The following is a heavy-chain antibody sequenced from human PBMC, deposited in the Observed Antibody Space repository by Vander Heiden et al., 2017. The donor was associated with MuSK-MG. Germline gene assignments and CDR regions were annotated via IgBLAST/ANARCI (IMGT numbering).Heavy chain of an antibody. CDR2: SYYSGSA. CDR3: ARALGKFYFDY. J-gene: IGHJ4*02. Sequence: QVQLQESGPGLVKPSQTLSLTCTVSGDSISTGGYYWSWIRQHPVKGLEWIGYSYYSGSAYYNPSFQSRASISVDTSQNQFSLKLTSATAADTALYYCARALGKFYFDYWGQGTLRTVSS. CDR1: GDSISTGGYY. V-gene: IGHV4-31*03. D-gene: IGHD3-16*01.